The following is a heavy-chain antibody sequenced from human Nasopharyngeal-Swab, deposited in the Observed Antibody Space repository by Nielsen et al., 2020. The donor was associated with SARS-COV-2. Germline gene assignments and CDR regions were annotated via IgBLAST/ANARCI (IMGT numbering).Heavy chain of an antibody. Sequence: GESLKISCAASGFTFSFFGMHWVRQAPGKGLEWVATISYDGSDKRYVDSVKGRFTVSRDNSKNTLYVQMDSLRAEDTAVYYCAKDRFLLTLNAFDIWGQGTMVTVSS. D-gene: IGHD3-16*01. CDR2: ISYDGSDK. J-gene: IGHJ3*02. CDR1: GFTFSFFG. V-gene: IGHV3-30*18. CDR3: AKDRFLLTLNAFDI.